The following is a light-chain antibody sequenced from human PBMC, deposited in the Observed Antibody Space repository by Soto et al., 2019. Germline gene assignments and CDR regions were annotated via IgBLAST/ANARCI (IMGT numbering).Light chain of an antibody. CDR1: QGISSY. J-gene: IGKJ1*01. V-gene: IGKV1D-8*01. CDR3: QQYYSFPPT. Sequence: VIWMTQSPSLLSASTGDRVTISFRMSQGISSYLACYQQKPGKAPELLIYAASTLQSGVPSRFSGSGSGADFTLTISCLQSEDFATYYCQQYYSFPPTFGQGTKVDIK. CDR2: AAS.